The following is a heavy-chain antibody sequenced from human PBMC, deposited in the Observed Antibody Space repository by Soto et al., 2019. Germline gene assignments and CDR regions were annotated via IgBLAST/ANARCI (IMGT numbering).Heavy chain of an antibody. CDR3: ARHAAYDSVWGKSDGSDY. J-gene: IGHJ4*02. CDR2: MYYSGAT. CDR1: GGSISSNSYY. Sequence: QLQLQESGPGLVKPSETLSLAGTVSGGSISSNSYYWDWIRQPPGKGLEWIGSMYYSGATYHNPSLQSRVTISVDTSKNQFSLHLSSVTAGDTAVYYCARHAAYDSVWGKSDGSDYWGQGTLVIFSS. D-gene: IGHD3-16*01. V-gene: IGHV4-39*01.